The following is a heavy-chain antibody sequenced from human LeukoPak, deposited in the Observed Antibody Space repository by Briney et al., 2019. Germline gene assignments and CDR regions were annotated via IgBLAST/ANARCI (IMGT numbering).Heavy chain of an antibody. CDR1: GFSFSSYG. CDR2: ISNDGSNK. V-gene: IGHV3-30*12. J-gene: IGHJ6*04. D-gene: IGHD3-10*02. Sequence: GGSLRLSCAGSGFSFSSYGMHWVRQAPGKGLEWVAIISNDGSNKYYADSVKGRFTISRDNAKNSLYLQMNSLRAEDTAVYYCAELGITMIGGVWGKGTTVTISS. CDR3: AELGITMIGGV.